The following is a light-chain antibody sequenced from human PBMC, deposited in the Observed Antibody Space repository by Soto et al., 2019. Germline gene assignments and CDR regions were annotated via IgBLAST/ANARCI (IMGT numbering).Light chain of an antibody. CDR2: GNS. J-gene: IGLJ1*01. V-gene: IGLV1-40*01. CDR3: QSYESSRLTGYV. CDR1: SSNIGADYD. Sequence: QSVLTQSPSVSGAPGQRVTIYCAGSSSNIGADYDVHWYQQLQGTAPRLVIYGNSNRPSGVSDRFSGSKSGTSAYLAITGLQAEDEADYYCQSYESSRLTGYVFGTGTKLTVL.